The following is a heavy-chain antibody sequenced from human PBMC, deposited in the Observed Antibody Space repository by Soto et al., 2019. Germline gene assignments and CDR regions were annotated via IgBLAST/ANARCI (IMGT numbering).Heavy chain of an antibody. CDR3: ARGFPLMDSGYERYYYYGMDV. CDR1: GGSFSGYY. V-gene: IGHV4-34*01. Sequence: SETLSLTCAVYGGSFSGYYWSWIRQPPGKGLEWIGEINHSGSTNYNPSLKSRVTISVDTSKNQFSLKLSSVTAADTAVYYCARGFPLMDSGYERYYYYGMDVWGQGTTVT. J-gene: IGHJ6*02. CDR2: INHSGST. D-gene: IGHD5-12*01.